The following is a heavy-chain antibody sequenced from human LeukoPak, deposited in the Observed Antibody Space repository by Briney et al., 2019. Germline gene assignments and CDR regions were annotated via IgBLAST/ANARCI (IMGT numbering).Heavy chain of an antibody. D-gene: IGHD1-26*01. Sequence: GGSLRLSCAASGFTVNNAWVSWVRQAPGKGLEWVAVIAYDGSDMYYADSVKGRFTISRDNSKNTLYLQMNSLRAEDTAVYYCAADIVGNLDYWGQGTLVTVSS. J-gene: IGHJ4*02. CDR2: IAYDGSDM. CDR1: GFTVNNAW. V-gene: IGHV3-30-3*01. CDR3: AADIVGNLDY.